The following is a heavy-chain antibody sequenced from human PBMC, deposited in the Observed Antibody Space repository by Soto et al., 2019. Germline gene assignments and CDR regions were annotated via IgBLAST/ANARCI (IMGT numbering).Heavy chain of an antibody. CDR3: EKAPGVVSASRYFDF. Sequence: PGGSLRLSCAASGFTFSSYAMTWVRQAPGKGLEWVSHISGSGSNTYYADSVRGRFTISRDSSKNTLYLQMNSLRAEDTAIYYCEKAPGVVSASRYFDFWGQGTLVTVSS. CDR2: ISGSGSNT. V-gene: IGHV3-23*01. D-gene: IGHD3-3*01. CDR1: GFTFSSYA. J-gene: IGHJ4*02.